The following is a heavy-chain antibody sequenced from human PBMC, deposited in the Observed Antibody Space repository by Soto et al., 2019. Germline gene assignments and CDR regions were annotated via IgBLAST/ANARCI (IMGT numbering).Heavy chain of an antibody. CDR1: GCTFTTYA. Sequence: PGGSLRLSCAASGCTFTTYAMSWVRQPPGKGLEWVSTVSGGGGTTYYADSVRGRFTISRDNSKDTLYLQMRGLRAEDTAVYYCARPGIPIFYFDSWAREPWSPSPQ. CDR3: ARPGIPIFYFDS. V-gene: IGHV3-23*01. D-gene: IGHD3-9*01. CDR2: VSGGGGTT. J-gene: IGHJ4*02.